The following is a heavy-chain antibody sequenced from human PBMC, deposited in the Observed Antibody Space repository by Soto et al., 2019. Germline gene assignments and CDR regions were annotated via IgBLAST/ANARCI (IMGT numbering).Heavy chain of an antibody. D-gene: IGHD4-17*01. V-gene: IGHV3-33*01. CDR2: IWYDGSNK. Sequence: HPGGSLRLSCAASGFTFSSYGMHWVRQAPGKGLEWVAVIWYDGSNKYYADSVKGRFTISRDNSKNTLYLQMSSLRAEDTAVYYCASGTTVTQYYYYGMDVWGQGTTVTVSS. CDR1: GFTFSSYG. J-gene: IGHJ6*02. CDR3: ASGTTVTQYYYYGMDV.